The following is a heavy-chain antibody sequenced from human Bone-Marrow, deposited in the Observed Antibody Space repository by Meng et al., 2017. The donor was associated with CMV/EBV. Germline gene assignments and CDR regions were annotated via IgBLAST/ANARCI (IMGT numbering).Heavy chain of an antibody. CDR3: ARPPTIPSGGNGFDI. CDR1: GYSFTSYW. V-gene: IGHV5-51*01. J-gene: IGHJ3*02. Sequence: KVSCKGSGYSFTSYWIGWVRQMPGKGLEWMGIIYPGDSDTRYSPSFQGQVTISADKSISTAYLQWSSLKASDTAMYYCARPPTIPSGGNGFDIWGQGTMVTVSS. D-gene: IGHD3-10*01. CDR2: IYPGDSDT.